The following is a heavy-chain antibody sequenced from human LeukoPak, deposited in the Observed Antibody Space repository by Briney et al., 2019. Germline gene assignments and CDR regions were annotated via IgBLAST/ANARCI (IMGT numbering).Heavy chain of an antibody. CDR3: AGDSPYCSGGSCWSGRPMDV. Sequence: SETLSLTCTVSGGSISSSSYYWGWLRQPPGKGLEWIGSIYYSGSTYYNPSLKSRVTISVDTSKNQFSLKLSSVTAADTAMYYCAGDSPYCSGGSCWSGRPMDVWGKGTTVTVSS. CDR1: GGSISSSSYY. J-gene: IGHJ6*03. CDR2: IYYSGST. V-gene: IGHV4-39*07. D-gene: IGHD2-15*01.